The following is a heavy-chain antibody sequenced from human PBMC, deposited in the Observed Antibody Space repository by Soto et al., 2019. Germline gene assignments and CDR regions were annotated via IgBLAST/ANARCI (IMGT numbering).Heavy chain of an antibody. D-gene: IGHD6-19*01. CDR2: ISWNSGSI. Sequence: GGSLRLSCAASGFTFDDYAMHWVRQAPGKGLEWVSGISWNSGSIGYADSVKGRFTISRDNAKNSLYLQMNSLRAEDTALYYCAKDSSKSSGWWEFDYWGQGTLVTVSS. CDR1: GFTFDDYA. V-gene: IGHV3-9*01. J-gene: IGHJ4*02. CDR3: AKDSSKSSGWWEFDY.